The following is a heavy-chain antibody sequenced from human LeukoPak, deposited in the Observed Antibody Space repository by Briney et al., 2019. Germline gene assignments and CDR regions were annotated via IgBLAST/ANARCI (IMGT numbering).Heavy chain of an antibody. CDR3: ARHLGSGWYGDAFDI. Sequence: SETLSLTCTVSGGSLSSYYWSWIRQPPGKGLEWIGYIYYSGSTNYNPSLKSRVTISVDTSKNQFSLKLSSVTAADTAVYYCARHLGSGWYGDAFDIWGQGTMVTVSS. CDR1: GGSLSSYY. J-gene: IGHJ3*02. CDR2: IYYSGST. V-gene: IGHV4-59*08. D-gene: IGHD6-19*01.